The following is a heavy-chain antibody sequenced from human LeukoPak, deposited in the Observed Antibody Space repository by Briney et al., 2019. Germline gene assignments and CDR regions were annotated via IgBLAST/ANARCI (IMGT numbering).Heavy chain of an antibody. CDR1: GFTFSSYA. CDR3: AKDALVPY. J-gene: IGHJ4*02. Sequence: GGSLRLSCAASGFTFSSYAMSWVRQAPGKGLKWVSVISGSGTSTYYADSVKGRFTISRDNSKNTLYLEMNSLRAEDTAVYYSAKDALVPYWGRGTLVTVSS. CDR2: ISGSGTST. V-gene: IGHV3-23*01.